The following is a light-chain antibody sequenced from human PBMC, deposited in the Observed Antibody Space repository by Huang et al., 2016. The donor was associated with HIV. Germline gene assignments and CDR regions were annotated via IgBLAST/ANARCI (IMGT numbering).Light chain of an antibody. V-gene: IGKV3-20*01. CDR2: GAS. CDR3: QQYDSSPIFT. J-gene: IGKJ3*01. Sequence: GERATLSCRASQSVSSKYLAWYQQKPGQAPRRLIYGASYRATGIPDRFSGSGSGTDFTLTISRLEPEDFAVYYCQQYDSSPIFTFGPGTKVDIK. CDR1: QSVSSKY.